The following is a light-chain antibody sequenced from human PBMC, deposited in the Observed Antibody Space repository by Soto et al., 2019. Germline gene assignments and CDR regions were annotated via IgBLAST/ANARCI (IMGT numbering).Light chain of an antibody. V-gene: IGLV1-51*01. CDR3: GTWDSSLSAPNWV. CDR2: DHN. Sequence: QSVLTQPPSVSAAPGQKVTISCSGSISNIGKNYVSWYQQLPGTAPKVLIYDHNKRPSGIPDRFSGSKSGTSATLGITGLQTGDEADYYCGTWDSSLSAPNWVFGGGTKLTVL. J-gene: IGLJ3*02. CDR1: ISNIGKNY.